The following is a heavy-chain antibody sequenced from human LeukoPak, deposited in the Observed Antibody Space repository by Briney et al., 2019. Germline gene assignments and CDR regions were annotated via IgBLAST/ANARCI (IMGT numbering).Heavy chain of an antibody. V-gene: IGHV3-64*01. CDR3: ARDGTSGWHFDY. J-gene: IGHJ4*02. CDR2: ILGDGSST. D-gene: IGHD6-19*01. CDR1: GFPSRSIG. Sequence: GGPLDSSWAPPGFPSRSIGMHWVRRAPGKGLEIVSSILGDGSSTSYANSVKGRFTISRDNSRNTLYLQMGSLRADDMAVYYCARDGTSGWHFDYWGQGTLVTVSS.